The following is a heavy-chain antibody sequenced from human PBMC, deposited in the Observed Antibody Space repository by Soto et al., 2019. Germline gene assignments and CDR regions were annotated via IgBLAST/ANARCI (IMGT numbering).Heavy chain of an antibody. CDR1: GGSISSGAYY. D-gene: IGHD2-2*01. Sequence: SETLSLTCTVSGGSISSGAYYWSWIRQHPGKGLEWIGYIYHSGSTYYNPSLKSRVTMSVDTSKKQFSLKLNSVTAADTAVYYCARYIGVVPAARENWFDPWGQGTLVTVSS. CDR3: ARYIGVVPAARENWFDP. CDR2: IYHSGST. V-gene: IGHV4-31*03. J-gene: IGHJ5*02.